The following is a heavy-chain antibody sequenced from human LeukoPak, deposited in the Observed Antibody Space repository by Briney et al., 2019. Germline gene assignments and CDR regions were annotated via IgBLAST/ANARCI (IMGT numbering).Heavy chain of an antibody. Sequence: SETLSLTCAVYGGSFSGYYWSWIRQPPGKGLEWIGEINHSGSTNYNPSLKSRVTISVDTSKNQFSLKLSSVTAADTAVYYCARLRIAARRPKTSALDYWGQGTLVTVSS. V-gene: IGHV4-34*01. CDR3: ARLRIAARRPKTSALDY. CDR1: GGSFSGYY. J-gene: IGHJ4*02. D-gene: IGHD6-6*01. CDR2: INHSGST.